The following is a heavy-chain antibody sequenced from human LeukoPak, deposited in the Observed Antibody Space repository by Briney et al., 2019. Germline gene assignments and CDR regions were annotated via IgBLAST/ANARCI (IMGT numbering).Heavy chain of an antibody. CDR1: GYTFTSYG. CDR3: ARESLESGSYYFYYYYGMDV. V-gene: IGHV1-18*01. Sequence: GASVKVSCKASGYTFTSYGISWVRQAPGQGLEWMGWISAYNGNANYAQKLQGRVTMTTDTSTSTAYMELRSLRSDDTAVYYCARESLESGSYYFYYYYGMDVWGQGTTVTVSS. J-gene: IGHJ6*02. CDR2: ISAYNGNA. D-gene: IGHD3-10*01.